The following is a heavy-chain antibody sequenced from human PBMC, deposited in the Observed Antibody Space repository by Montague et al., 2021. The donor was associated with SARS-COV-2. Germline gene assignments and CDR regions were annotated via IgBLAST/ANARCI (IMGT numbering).Heavy chain of an antibody. CDR3: ASGWTLFD. V-gene: IGHV6-1*01. CDR2: TYYRSEWHT. Sequence: CAISGDSVSSTAAAWNWIRQSPSRGLEWLGRTYYRSEWHTDYAVSVEGRLATDADTSKSQFSLQLHSVTPEDSAVYYRASGWTLFDWGQGTLVTVSS. J-gene: IGHJ4*02. D-gene: IGHD6-19*01. CDR1: GDSVSSTAAA.